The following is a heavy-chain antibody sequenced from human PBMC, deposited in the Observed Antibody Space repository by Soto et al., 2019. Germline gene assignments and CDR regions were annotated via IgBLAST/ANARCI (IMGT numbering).Heavy chain of an antibody. Sequence: GGSLRLSCAASGFTFSSYAMSWVRQAPGKGLEWVSAISGSGGSTYYADSVKGRFTISRDNSKNTLYLQMNSLRANDTAVYSCAKRNYKSSGYFYHYGMDVWGQGTMVTVSS. J-gene: IGHJ6*02. CDR3: AKRNYKSSGYFYHYGMDV. V-gene: IGHV3-23*01. CDR2: ISGSGGST. CDR1: GFTFSSYA. D-gene: IGHD3-22*01.